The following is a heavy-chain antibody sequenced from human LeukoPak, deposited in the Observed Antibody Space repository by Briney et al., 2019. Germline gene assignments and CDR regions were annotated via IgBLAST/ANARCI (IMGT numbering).Heavy chain of an antibody. Sequence: SETLSLTCTVSGGSISSGDYYWSWIRQPPGKGLEWIGYIYYSGSTYYNPSLKSRVTISVDTSKNQFSLKLYSVTAADTAIYYCARGADYYYYMDVWGKGTTVTVSS. V-gene: IGHV4-30-4*01. CDR1: GGSISSGDYY. J-gene: IGHJ6*03. CDR3: ARGADYYYYMDV. CDR2: IYYSGST.